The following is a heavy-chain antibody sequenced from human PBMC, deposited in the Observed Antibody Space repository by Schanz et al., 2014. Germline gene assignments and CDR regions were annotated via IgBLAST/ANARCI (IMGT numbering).Heavy chain of an antibody. J-gene: IGHJ4*02. V-gene: IGHV3-30*04. CDR1: GFTFSSYT. D-gene: IGHD6-13*01. Sequence: QVQLVESGGGVVQPGRSLRLSCAASGFTFSSYTMHWVRQAPGTGLEWVAVISYDGTNKYYADSVKGQFTISRDNSKNTLYLQMNSLRAEDTAVFYCAKGLGTRSNNFDYWGQGTLVTVSS. CDR2: ISYDGTNK. CDR3: AKGLGTRSNNFDY.